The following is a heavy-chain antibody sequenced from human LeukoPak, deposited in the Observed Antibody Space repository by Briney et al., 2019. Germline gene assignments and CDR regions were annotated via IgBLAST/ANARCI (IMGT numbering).Heavy chain of an antibody. J-gene: IGHJ3*02. CDR1: GFTFSSYW. D-gene: IGHD3-22*01. Sequence: GGSLRLSCAASGFTFSSYWMHWVRQAPGKGLVWVSRINSDGSSTSYADSVKGRFTISRDNAKNTLYLQMNSLRAEDTAVYYCAKITGTYYYDSSDHIGEDAFDIWGQGTMVTVSS. CDR2: INSDGSST. CDR3: AKITGTYYYDSSDHIGEDAFDI. V-gene: IGHV3-74*01.